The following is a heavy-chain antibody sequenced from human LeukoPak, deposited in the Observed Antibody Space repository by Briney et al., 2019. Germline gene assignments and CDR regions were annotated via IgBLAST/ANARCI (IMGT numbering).Heavy chain of an antibody. CDR2: IYSDDRT. Sequence: GGSLRPSCAASGFTVSSNYMGWVRQAPGEGLEWVSVIYSDDRTYYADSVRGRFTISRDKFTNTLYLQMSSLRAEDAALYYCASTSIIRGHDHDQYYWGQGTLVTVSS. V-gene: IGHV3-53*01. CDR1: GFTVSSNY. CDR3: ASTSIIRGHDHDQYY. D-gene: IGHD3-10*01. J-gene: IGHJ4*02.